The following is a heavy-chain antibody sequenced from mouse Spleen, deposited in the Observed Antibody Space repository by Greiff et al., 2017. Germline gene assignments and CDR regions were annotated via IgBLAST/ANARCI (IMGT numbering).Heavy chain of an antibody. CDR2: ISNGGGST. D-gene: IGHD2-5*01. V-gene: IGHV5-12*01. CDR1: GFTFSDYY. J-gene: IGHJ4*01. Sequence: EVQGVESGGGLVQPGGSLKLSCAASGFTFSDYYMYWVRQTPEKRLEWVAYISNGGGSTYYPDTVKGRFTISRDNAKNTLYLQMSRLKSEDTAMYYCARPPLYSNYAMDYWGQGTSVTVSS. CDR3: ARPPLYSNYAMDY.